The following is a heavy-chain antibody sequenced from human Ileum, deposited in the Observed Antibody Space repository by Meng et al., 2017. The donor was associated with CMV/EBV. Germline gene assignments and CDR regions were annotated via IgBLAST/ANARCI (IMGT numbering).Heavy chain of an antibody. CDR3: AREWGGSGWSDS. CDR2: IHGCGTT. Sequence: QVQLQESGPGLVKPSETLSRTCTVFGDSITNYYWTWIRQSAEKGLEWLGRIHGCGTTNYNPYPYLEHRMSMSVDTAKNQFSLSLRFVSAADTAVYYCAREWGGSGWSDSWGQGILVTVSS. D-gene: IGHD6-19*01. V-gene: IGHV4-4*07. CDR1: GDSITNYY. J-gene: IGHJ5*01.